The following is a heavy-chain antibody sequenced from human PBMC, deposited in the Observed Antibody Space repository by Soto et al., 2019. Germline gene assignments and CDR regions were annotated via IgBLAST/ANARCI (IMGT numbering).Heavy chain of an antibody. V-gene: IGHV4-59*01. CDR1: GGPISLYY. CDR3: ARGRRWVDY. CDR2: IYETGST. J-gene: IGHJ4*02. Sequence: PSETLSLTCTVSGGPISLYYWSWIRQPPGKTLEWIGYIYETGSTKYNPSLESRVTMSVDSSNQFSLTLNSVTAADTAVYYCARGRRWVDYWGQGTLVTVSS.